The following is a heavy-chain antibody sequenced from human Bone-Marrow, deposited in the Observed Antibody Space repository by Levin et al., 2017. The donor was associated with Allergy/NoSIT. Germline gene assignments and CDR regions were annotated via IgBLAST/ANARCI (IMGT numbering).Heavy chain of an antibody. Sequence: SETLSLTCTVSGGSISSSSYYWGWIRQPPGKGLEWIGSIYYSGSTYYNPSLKSRVTISVDTSKNQFSLKLSSVTAADTAVYYCAVKYCSSTSCYYFDLWGRGTLVTVSS. V-gene: IGHV4-39*01. D-gene: IGHD2-2*01. CDR3: AVKYCSSTSCYYFDL. CDR1: GGSISSSSYY. CDR2: IYYSGST. J-gene: IGHJ2*01.